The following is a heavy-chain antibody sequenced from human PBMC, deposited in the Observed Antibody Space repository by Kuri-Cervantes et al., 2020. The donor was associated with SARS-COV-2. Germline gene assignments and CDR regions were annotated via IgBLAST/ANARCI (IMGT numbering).Heavy chain of an antibody. CDR1: GGSFSGYY. J-gene: IGHJ5*02. D-gene: IGHD2-8*01. Sequence: SETLSLTCAVYGGSFSGYYWSWIRQPPGKGLEWIGEINHSGSTDYNPSLKSRVTISVDTSKNQFSLKLSSVTAADTAVCYCARALRCTNGVCYRSWFDPWGQGTLVTVSS. CDR3: ARALRCTNGVCYRSWFDP. CDR2: INHSGST. V-gene: IGHV4-34*01.